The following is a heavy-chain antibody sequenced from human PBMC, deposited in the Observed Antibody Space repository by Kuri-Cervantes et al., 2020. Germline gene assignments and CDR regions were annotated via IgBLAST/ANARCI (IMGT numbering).Heavy chain of an antibody. Sequence: ASVKVSCKVSGYTLTELSMHWVRQAPGQGLEWMGWINPNSGGTNYAQKFQGRVTMTRDTSISTAYMELSRLRSDDTAVYYCARAPFTVTPDYWGQGTLVTVSS. CDR1: GYTLTELS. CDR2: INPNSGGT. V-gene: IGHV1-2*02. CDR3: ARAPFTVTPDY. D-gene: IGHD4-17*01. J-gene: IGHJ4*02.